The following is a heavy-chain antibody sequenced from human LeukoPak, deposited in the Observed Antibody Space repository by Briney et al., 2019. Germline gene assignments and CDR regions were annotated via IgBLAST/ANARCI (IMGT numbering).Heavy chain of an antibody. V-gene: IGHV4-61*02. CDR3: ARGGSYPGYWFDP. Sequence: SETLSLTCTVSGGSISSGSYYWSWIRQPAGKGLEWIGRIYTSGSTNYNPSLKSRVTISVDTSKNQFSLKLSSVTAADTAVYYCARGGSYPGYWFDPWGQGTLATVSS. CDR2: IYTSGST. CDR1: GGSISSGSYY. D-gene: IGHD1-26*01. J-gene: IGHJ5*02.